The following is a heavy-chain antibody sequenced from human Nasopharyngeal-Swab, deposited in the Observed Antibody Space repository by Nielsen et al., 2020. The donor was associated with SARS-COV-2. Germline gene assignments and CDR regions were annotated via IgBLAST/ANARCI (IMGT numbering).Heavy chain of an antibody. CDR2: ITSSSSTR. V-gene: IGHV3-48*01. J-gene: IGHJ6*03. CDR3: ARIRNQYGSGSYYYMDV. Sequence: GGSLRLSCAASGFAFTDYSMDWVRQAPGKGLEWVSYITSSSSTRYYADSVKGRFTVSRDNAKNSLYLQMNSLRAEDTAVYYCARIRNQYGSGSYYYMDVWGKGTTVTVSS. D-gene: IGHD3-10*01. CDR1: GFAFTDYS.